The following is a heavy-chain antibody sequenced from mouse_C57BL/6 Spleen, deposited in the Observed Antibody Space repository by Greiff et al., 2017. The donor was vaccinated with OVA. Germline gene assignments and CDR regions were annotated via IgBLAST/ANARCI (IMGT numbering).Heavy chain of an antibody. Sequence: VQLQQSGAELVRPGTSVKLSCKASGYTFTSYWMHWVKQRPGQGLEWIGVIDPSDSYTNYNQKFKGKATLTVDTSSSTAYMQLSSLTSEDSAVYYCAREESTMVTYFDYWGQGTTLTVSS. V-gene: IGHV1-59*01. CDR2: IDPSDSYT. J-gene: IGHJ2*01. D-gene: IGHD2-2*01. CDR3: AREESTMVTYFDY. CDR1: GYTFTSYW.